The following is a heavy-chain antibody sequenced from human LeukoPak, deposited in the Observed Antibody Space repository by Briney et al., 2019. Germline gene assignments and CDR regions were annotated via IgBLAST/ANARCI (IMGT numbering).Heavy chain of an antibody. CDR3: AMEVAEWFDP. J-gene: IGHJ5*02. D-gene: IGHD1-1*01. Sequence: PSETLSLTCTVSRDSINRYYWSWIRQPAGKGLEWIGRIHTSGNTNYNPSLKSRVTMSVDKSRTQFSLELTSVTAADTAVYYCAMEVAEWFDPWGQGTLVTVSS. CDR2: IHTSGNT. CDR1: RDSINRYY. V-gene: IGHV4-4*07.